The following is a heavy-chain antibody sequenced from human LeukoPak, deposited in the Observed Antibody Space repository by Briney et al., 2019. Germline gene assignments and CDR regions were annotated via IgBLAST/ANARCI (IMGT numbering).Heavy chain of an antibody. D-gene: IGHD2-2*01. CDR3: ARGVVPAASNWFDP. V-gene: IGHV4-30-2*01. J-gene: IGHJ5*02. Sequence: PSQTLSLTCAVSGGSISSGGYSWSWIRQPPGKGLEWSGYIYHSGSTYYNPSLKSLVTISVDRSKNQFSLKLSSVTAADTAVYYCARGVVPAASNWFDPWGQGTLVTVSS. CDR1: GGSISSGGYS. CDR2: IYHSGST.